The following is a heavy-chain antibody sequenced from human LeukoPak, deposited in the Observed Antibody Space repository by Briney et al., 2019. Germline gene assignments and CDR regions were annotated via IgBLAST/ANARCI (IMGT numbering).Heavy chain of an antibody. CDR3: ARDRSFYGDYGTDGGY. V-gene: IGHV3-48*03. CDR1: GFTFSSYE. Sequence: QPGGSLRLSCAASGFTFSSYEMNWVRQAPGKGLEWVSYISSGGSTIYYADSVKGRFTISRDNAKNSLYLQMNSLRAEDTALYYCARDRSFYGDYGTDGGYWGQGTLVTVSS. D-gene: IGHD4-17*01. CDR2: ISSGGSTI. J-gene: IGHJ4*02.